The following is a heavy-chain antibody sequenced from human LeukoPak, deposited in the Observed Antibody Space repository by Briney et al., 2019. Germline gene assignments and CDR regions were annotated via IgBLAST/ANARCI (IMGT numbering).Heavy chain of an antibody. CDR2: IYYSGST. Sequence: PSETLSLTCTVSGGSISSSSYYWGWIRQPPGKGLEWIGSIYYSGSTYYNPSLKSRVTISVDTSKNQFSLKLSSVTTADTAVYYCASGRSYEWELLVFDYWGQGTLVTASS. CDR3: ASGRSYEWELLVFDY. D-gene: IGHD1-26*01. V-gene: IGHV4-39*01. J-gene: IGHJ4*02. CDR1: GGSISSSSYY.